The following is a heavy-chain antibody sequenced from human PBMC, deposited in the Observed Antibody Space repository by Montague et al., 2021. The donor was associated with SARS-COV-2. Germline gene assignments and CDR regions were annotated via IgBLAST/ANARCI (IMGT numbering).Heavy chain of an antibody. CDR1: GFSFSNYE. J-gene: IGHJ4*02. V-gene: IGHV3-48*03. D-gene: IGHD5-18*01. CDR3: ARGHTAVIPFDY. CDR2: ISSVSSTT. Sequence: SLRVSCAASGFSFSNYEMNWVRQAPGKGLQWLSYISSVSSTTYYAASVKGRFTISRDNAKNSLYLEMNSLRVEDTAVYYCARGHTAVIPFDYWGQGALVTVSS.